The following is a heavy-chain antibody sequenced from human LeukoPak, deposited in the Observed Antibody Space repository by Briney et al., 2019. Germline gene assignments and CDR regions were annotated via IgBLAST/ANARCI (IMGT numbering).Heavy chain of an antibody. CDR2: ISSNGVNK. V-gene: IGHV3-30-3*01. J-gene: IGHJ4*02. Sequence: AGSLTLSCAASSFPYINYAMHWVRQAPDKGLEWVAVISSNGVNKYYADSVKGRFTISRDNSKDTMYLQMTGLSADDTAVYYCATSPGGFCTGHSCHTFDYWGQGTLVTVSS. CDR1: SFPYINYA. D-gene: IGHD2-8*02. CDR3: ATSPGGFCTGHSCHTFDY.